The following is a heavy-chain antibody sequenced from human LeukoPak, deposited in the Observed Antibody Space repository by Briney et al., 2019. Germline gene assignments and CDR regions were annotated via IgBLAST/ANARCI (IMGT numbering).Heavy chain of an antibody. CDR3: ARGGNYYDSSGPGDY. J-gene: IGHJ4*02. CDR1: GGSNSSGGYY. V-gene: IGHV4-30-2*01. CDR2: IYHSGST. Sequence: PSETLSLTCTVSGGSNSSGGYYWSWIRQPPGKGLEWIGYIYHSGSTYYNPSLKSRVTISVDRSKNQFSLKLSSVTAADTAVYYCARGGNYYDSSGPGDYWGQGTLVTVSS. D-gene: IGHD3-22*01.